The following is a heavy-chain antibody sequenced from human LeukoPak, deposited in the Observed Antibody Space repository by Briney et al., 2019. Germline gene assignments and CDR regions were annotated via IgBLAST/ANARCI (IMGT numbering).Heavy chain of an antibody. V-gene: IGHV3-33*06. CDR2: IWYDGSNK. D-gene: IGHD6-13*01. J-gene: IGHJ4*02. CDR3: AKDGLQLVGGSYFDY. Sequence: GRSLRLSCAASGFTSSSYGMHWVRQAPGKGLERVAVIWYDGSNKYYADSVKGRFTISRDNSKNTLYLQMNSLRAEDTAVYYCAKDGLQLVGGSYFDYWGQGTLVTVSS. CDR1: GFTSSSYG.